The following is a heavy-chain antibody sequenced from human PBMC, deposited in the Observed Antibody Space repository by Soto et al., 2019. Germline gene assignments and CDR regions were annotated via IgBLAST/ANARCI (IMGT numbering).Heavy chain of an antibody. J-gene: IGHJ4*02. Sequence: EVQLVESGGGLVQPGGSLRLSCAASGFTFSSYSMNWVRQAPGKGLEWVSYISSSSSTIYYADSVKGRFTISRDNAKNSLYLQMNSLRDEDTAVYYCARDSYGDYEQDFDYWGQGTLVTVSS. D-gene: IGHD4-17*01. V-gene: IGHV3-48*02. CDR2: ISSSSSTI. CDR1: GFTFSSYS. CDR3: ARDSYGDYEQDFDY.